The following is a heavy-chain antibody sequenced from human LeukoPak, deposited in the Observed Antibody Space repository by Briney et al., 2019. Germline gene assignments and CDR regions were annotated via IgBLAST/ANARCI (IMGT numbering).Heavy chain of an antibody. J-gene: IGHJ6*03. D-gene: IGHD6-25*01. Sequence: ASVKVSCKASGYTFTGYYMHWVRQAPGQGLEWMEWINPNSGGTNYAQKFQGRVTMTRDTSISTAYMELSRLRSDDTAVYYCAREGSGRLLRRYYYYMDVWGKGTTVTVSS. CDR2: INPNSGGT. CDR1: GYTFTGYY. CDR3: AREGSGRLLRRYYYYMDV. V-gene: IGHV1-2*02.